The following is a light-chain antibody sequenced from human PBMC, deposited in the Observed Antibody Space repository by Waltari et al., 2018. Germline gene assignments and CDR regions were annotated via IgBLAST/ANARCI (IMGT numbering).Light chain of an antibody. CDR2: LNSDGSH. CDR3: QTWGTGIPV. J-gene: IGLJ3*02. V-gene: IGLV4-69*01. CDR1: SGHSSYA. Sequence: QLVLTQSPSASASLGASVKLTCTLSSGHSSYAIAWHQQQPEKGPRYLRKLNSDGSHSKGDGLTDRFSGSSSGAECYLTISSLQSEDEADYYCQTWGTGIPVFGGGTKLTVL.